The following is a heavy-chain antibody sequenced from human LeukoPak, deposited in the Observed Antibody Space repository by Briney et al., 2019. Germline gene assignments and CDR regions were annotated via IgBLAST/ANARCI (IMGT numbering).Heavy chain of an antibody. V-gene: IGHV3-23*01. D-gene: IGHD3-22*01. CDR1: GFTFSSYG. CDR2: ISGSGGST. J-gene: IGHJ4*02. CDR3: AKDALKYYYDSSGYYFDY. Sequence: PGGSLRLSCAASGFTFSSYGMSWVRQAPGKGLEWVSAISGSGGSTYYADSVKGRFTISRDNSKNTLYLQMNSLRAEDTAVYYCAKDALKYYYDSSGYYFDYWGQGTLVTVSS.